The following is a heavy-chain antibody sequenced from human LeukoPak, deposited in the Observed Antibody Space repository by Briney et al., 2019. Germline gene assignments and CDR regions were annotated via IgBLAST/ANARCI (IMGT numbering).Heavy chain of an antibody. CDR1: GFSFNNYA. V-gene: IGHV3-23*01. D-gene: IGHD5-12*01. CDR2: IIGSSGTT. J-gene: IGHJ4*02. Sequence: GGSLRLPCVASGFSFNNYAMNWVRQAPGKGLEWVSLIIGSSGTTFYADSVKGRFTISRDKSKSTLYLQMNSLRAEDTAVYYCAKGAYDYIEIAYSDYWGQGSLVTVSS. CDR3: AKGAYDYIEIAYSDY.